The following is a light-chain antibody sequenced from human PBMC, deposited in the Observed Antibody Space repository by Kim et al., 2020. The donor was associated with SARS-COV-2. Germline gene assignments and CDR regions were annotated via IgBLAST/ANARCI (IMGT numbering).Light chain of an antibody. J-gene: IGLJ2*01. CDR3: QSYDSSLSGWV. CDR2: GNS. CDR1: SSNSGAGYD. Sequence: GVTISCTGSSSNSGAGYDVHWYQQLPGTAPKLLIYGNSNRPSGVPDRFSGSKSGTSASLAITGLQAEDEADYYCQSYDSSLSGWVFGGGTQLTVL. V-gene: IGLV1-40*01.